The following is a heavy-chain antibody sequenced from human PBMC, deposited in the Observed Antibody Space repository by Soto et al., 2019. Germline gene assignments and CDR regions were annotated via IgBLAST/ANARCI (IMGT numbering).Heavy chain of an antibody. V-gene: IGHV1-18*04. D-gene: IGHD3-22*01. CDR2: ISGYNGNT. CDR1: GYTFTIYG. CDR3: ASVEYYDSSGYYGY. Sequence: QVQLVQSGAEVKKPGASVKVSCKASGYTFTIYGISWVRQAPGQGLEWMGWISGYNGNTDYAQNLQDRVTLTTDAATSSVYMELSSRRSDDADVYFCASVEYYDSSGYYGYWGQGTLVTVSS. J-gene: IGHJ4*02.